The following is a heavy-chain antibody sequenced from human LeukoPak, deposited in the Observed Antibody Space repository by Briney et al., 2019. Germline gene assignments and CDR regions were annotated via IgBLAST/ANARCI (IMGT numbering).Heavy chain of an antibody. CDR1: GLTLSSYA. Sequence: GGSLRLSCAASGLTLSSYAMSWVRQAPGKGLEWVVTISGGGVNKYYADSVKGRFTISRDNSKNTLYLQLNSLGAEDTAVYYCAKDSQDWNHHYFDYWGQGTLVTVSS. CDR3: AKDSQDWNHHYFDY. J-gene: IGHJ4*02. CDR2: ISGGGVNK. D-gene: IGHD1-1*01. V-gene: IGHV3-23*01.